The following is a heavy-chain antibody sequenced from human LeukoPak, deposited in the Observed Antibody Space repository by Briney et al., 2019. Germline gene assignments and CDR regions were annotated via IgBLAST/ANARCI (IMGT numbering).Heavy chain of an antibody. CDR1: GFTFSSYA. Sequence: GWSLRLSCAASGFTFSSYAMHWVRQAPGKGLEWVAVISYDGSNKYYADSVKGRFTISRDNSKNTLYLQMNSLRAEDTAVYYCARGSGWAYDAFDIWGQGTMVTVSS. CDR2: ISYDGSNK. D-gene: IGHD6-19*01. CDR3: ARGSGWAYDAFDI. V-gene: IGHV3-30*04. J-gene: IGHJ3*02.